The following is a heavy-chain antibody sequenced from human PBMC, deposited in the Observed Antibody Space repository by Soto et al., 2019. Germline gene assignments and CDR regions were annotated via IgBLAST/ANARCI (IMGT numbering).Heavy chain of an antibody. V-gene: IGHV3-21*01. CDR3: AREGRSFAFDI. D-gene: IGHD3-10*01. J-gene: IGHJ3*02. CDR2: ISSSSSYI. Sequence: PGGPLRLSCAASGFTFSSYSMHWVRQAPGKGLEWVSSISSSSSYIYYADSVKGRFTISRDNAKNSLYLQMNSLRAEHTAVYYCAREGRSFAFDIWGQGTMVTVSS. CDR1: GFTFSSYS.